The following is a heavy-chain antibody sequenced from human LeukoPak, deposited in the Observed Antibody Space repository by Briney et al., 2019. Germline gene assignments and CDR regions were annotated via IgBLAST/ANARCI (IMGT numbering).Heavy chain of an antibody. CDR2: IYSGGST. J-gene: IGHJ4*02. CDR1: GFTVSSNY. D-gene: IGHD2-2*01. CDR3: ATRVGGIVVVPAAIDY. Sequence: HTGGSLRLSCAASGFTVSSNYMSWVRQAPGKGLEWVSVIYSGGSTYYADSVKGRFTISRDNSKNTLYLQMNSLRAEDTAVYYCATRVGGIVVVPAAIDYWGQGTLVTVSS. V-gene: IGHV3-66*01.